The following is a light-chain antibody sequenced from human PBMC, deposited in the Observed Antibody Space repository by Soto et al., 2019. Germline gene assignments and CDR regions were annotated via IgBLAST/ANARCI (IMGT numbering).Light chain of an antibody. CDR1: QGIRNE. J-gene: IGKJ1*01. V-gene: IGKV1-6*01. CDR2: SAS. CDR3: LQDFTYPRT. Sequence: AIQMTQSPSSVSASVGDRVTITCRASQGIRNELGWYQQKPGKAPKLLIYSASSLQSEVPSRFSGSGSGTDFILTISGLQPEYFATYFCLQDFTYPRTFGQGTKV.